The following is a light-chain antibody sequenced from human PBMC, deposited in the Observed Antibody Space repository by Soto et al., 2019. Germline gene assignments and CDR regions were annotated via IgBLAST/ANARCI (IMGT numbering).Light chain of an antibody. J-gene: IGKJ4*01. CDR3: QQYDDYPLT. CDR2: DAT. CDR1: QSLSNC. Sequence: DIHMTQSPSTLSASVGDRVTITCRASQSLSNCFSWYQQKPGXAXXFLIYDATSLQSGVPSRFSGSGSGTEFTLTISSLQADDFATYFCQQYDDYPLTFGGGTKVDIK. V-gene: IGKV1-5*01.